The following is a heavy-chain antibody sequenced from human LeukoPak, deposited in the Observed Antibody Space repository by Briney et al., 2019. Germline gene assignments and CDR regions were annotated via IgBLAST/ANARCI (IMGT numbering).Heavy chain of an antibody. Sequence: GGSLRLSCAASGFTFSSYAMSWVRQAPGKGLEWVWGISGSGGGTYYADSLRGRFTISRDNSKNPLYLQMTSLRADDGAVYYCAKGGSGDIVVVAATRNDYWGQGTLVTVSS. CDR3: AKGGSGDIVVVAATRNDY. J-gene: IGHJ4*02. CDR2: ISGSGGGT. V-gene: IGHV3-23*01. CDR1: GFTFSSYA. D-gene: IGHD2-15*01.